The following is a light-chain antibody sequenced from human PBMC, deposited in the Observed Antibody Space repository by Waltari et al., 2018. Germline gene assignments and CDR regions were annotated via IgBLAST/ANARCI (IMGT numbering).Light chain of an antibody. CDR3: SSHAGNNNVL. Sequence: QSALTQPPSASGSPGQSVTISCPGTSSDVGGYNYVSWYQQHPGKAPKLLVYEVSQRPPGVPYRVSGSKAGNTASLPVSGLQAEDEADYYCSSHAGNNNVLFGGGTKLTVL. CDR2: EVS. J-gene: IGLJ2*01. V-gene: IGLV2-8*01. CDR1: SSDVGGYNY.